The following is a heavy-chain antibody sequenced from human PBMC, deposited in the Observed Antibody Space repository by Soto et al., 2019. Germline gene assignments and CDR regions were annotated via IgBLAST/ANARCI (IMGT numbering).Heavy chain of an antibody. CDR2: IIPILGIA. D-gene: IGHD4-17*01. CDR1: GGTFSSYT. CDR3: ARTPTVTSSPLDY. Sequence: SVKVSCKASGGTFSSYTISWVRQAPGQGLEWMGRIIPILGIANYAQKFQGRVTITADKSTSTAYMELSSLRSEDTAVYYCARTPTVTSSPLDYWGQGTLVTVSS. J-gene: IGHJ4*02. V-gene: IGHV1-69*02.